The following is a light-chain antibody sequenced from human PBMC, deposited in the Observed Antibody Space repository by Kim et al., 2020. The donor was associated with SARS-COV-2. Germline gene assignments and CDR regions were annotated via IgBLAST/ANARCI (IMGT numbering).Light chain of an antibody. CDR2: AAS. CDR1: QGISSY. CDR3: QQYYSYPRT. J-gene: IGKJ1*01. Sequence: ASTGDRVTITVRASQGISSYLAWYQQKPGNAPKHLIYAASTLQSGVPSRFSGSGSGTDFTLTISCLQSEDFATYYCQQYYSYPRTFGQGTKVDIK. V-gene: IGKV1-8*01.